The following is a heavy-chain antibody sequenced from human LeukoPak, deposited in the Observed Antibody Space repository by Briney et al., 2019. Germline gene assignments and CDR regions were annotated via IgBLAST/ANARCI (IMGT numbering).Heavy chain of an antibody. J-gene: IGHJ4*02. V-gene: IGHV4-59*08. CDR2: IYYSGST. CDR1: GGSISSYY. Sequence: ETLSLTCTVSGGSISSYYWSWIRQPPGKGLEWIGYIYYSGSTNYNPSLKSRVTMSVDTSKNQFSLKLSSVTAADTAVYYCARSHYPSSGRFYYFDYWGQGTLVTVSS. D-gene: IGHD3-22*01. CDR3: ARSHYPSSGRFYYFDY.